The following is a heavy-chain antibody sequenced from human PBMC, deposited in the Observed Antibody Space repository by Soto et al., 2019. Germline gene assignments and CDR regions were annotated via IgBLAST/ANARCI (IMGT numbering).Heavy chain of an antibody. CDR2: ISGSGGST. J-gene: IGHJ4*02. D-gene: IGHD3-22*01. CDR3: AKDPPVGYYDSSGYSNY. CDR1: GFTLSSYA. Sequence: GGTMRLSGAASGFTLSSYALSWDRKDHEKGLEWVSAISGSGGSTYYAGSVKGRFTISRDNSKNTLYLQMNSLRAEDTAVYYCAKDPPVGYYDSSGYSNYWGQGTVVTVSS. V-gene: IGHV3-23*01.